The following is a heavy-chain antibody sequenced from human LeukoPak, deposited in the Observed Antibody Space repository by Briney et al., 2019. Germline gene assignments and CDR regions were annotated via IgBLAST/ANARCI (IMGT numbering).Heavy chain of an antibody. D-gene: IGHD3-10*01. CDR2: INHSGST. CDR1: GGSFSGYY. Sequence: PSETLSLTCAVYGGSFSGYYWSWIRQPPGKGLEWIGEINHSGSTIYNPSLKSRVTISVDTSKNQFSLKLSSVTAADTAVYYCASDPGISGVYFDYWGQGTLVTVSS. CDR3: ASDPGISGVYFDY. J-gene: IGHJ4*02. V-gene: IGHV4-34*01.